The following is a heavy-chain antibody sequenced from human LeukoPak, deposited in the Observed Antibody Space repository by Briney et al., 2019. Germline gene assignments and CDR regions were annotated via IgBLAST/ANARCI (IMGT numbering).Heavy chain of an antibody. V-gene: IGHV4-31*03. CDR3: ARGYYYDGSGHDSFDI. D-gene: IGHD3-22*01. CDR2: ICYRGCT. J-gene: IGHJ3*02. CDR1: GASISRGGYY. Sequence: SQILSLPCTVSGASISRGGYYWSWIRQHPGTGLEWIGYICYRGCTYYNPSLKSRVTISVDTSNNQFSLKMSSVTAADTAVYYCARGYYYDGSGHDSFDIWGQGPMVTVSS.